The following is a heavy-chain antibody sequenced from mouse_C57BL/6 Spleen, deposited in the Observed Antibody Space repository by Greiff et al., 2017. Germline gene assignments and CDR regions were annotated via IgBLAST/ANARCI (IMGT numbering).Heavy chain of an antibody. CDR2: IDPNSGGP. D-gene: IGHD2-3*01. J-gene: IGHJ1*03. Sequence: QVQLLQSGAELVKPGASVKLSCKASGYTFTSYWMHWVKQTPGRGLEWIGRIDPNSGGPTYNEKFKSKAIQPVDKPSSTAYMQLRSLTSDDSAVYYGGRDDGNSWYMDVWGKGTTVTVSS. CDR3: GRDDGNSWYMDV. CDR1: GYTFTSYW. V-gene: IGHV1-72*01.